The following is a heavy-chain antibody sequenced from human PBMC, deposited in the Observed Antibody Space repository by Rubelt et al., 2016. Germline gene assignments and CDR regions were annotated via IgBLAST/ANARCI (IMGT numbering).Heavy chain of an antibody. CDR1: GGSISSSSYY. V-gene: IGHV4-39*01. J-gene: IGHJ4*02. CDR3: ARGAPGALGYFDY. Sequence: QLQLQESGPGLVKPSETLSLTCTVSGGSISSSSYYWGWIRQPPGKGLEWIGSIYYSGSTYYNPSLKSRVTISVDTSKNQFSLKLSSVTAADTAVYYCARGAPGALGYFDYWGQGTLVTVSS. D-gene: IGHD4-17*01. CDR2: IYYSGST.